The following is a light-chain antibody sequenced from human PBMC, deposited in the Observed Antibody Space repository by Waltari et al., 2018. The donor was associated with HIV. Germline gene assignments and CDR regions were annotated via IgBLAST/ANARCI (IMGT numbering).Light chain of an antibody. CDR2: AAS. CDR1: QDVSNY. J-gene: IGKJ4*01. Sequence: DIQLTHSPSSLSASVGDRVTITCRASQDVSNYLACFQQKPGEPPKSLIYAASSLQSGVPSKFSGSGSGTHFALTISSLQPEDFATYYCQQYRAYPLTFGGGTNVE. CDR3: QQYRAYPLT. V-gene: IGKV1-16*02.